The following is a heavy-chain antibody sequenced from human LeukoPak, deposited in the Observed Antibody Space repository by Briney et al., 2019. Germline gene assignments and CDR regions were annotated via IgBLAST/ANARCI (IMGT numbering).Heavy chain of an antibody. V-gene: IGHV4-34*01. CDR2: INHSGST. CDR1: GGSFSGYY. D-gene: IGHD3-3*01. Sequence: PSETLSLTCAVYGGSFSGYYWSWIRQPPGEGLEWIGEINHSGSTNYNPSLKSRVTISVDTSKNQFSLKLSSVTAADTAVYYCARGSGATIFGVVIRPYYFDYWGQGTLVTVSS. CDR3: ARGSGATIFGVVIRPYYFDY. J-gene: IGHJ4*02.